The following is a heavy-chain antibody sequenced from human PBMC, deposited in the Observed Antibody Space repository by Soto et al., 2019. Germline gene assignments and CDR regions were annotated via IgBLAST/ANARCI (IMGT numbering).Heavy chain of an antibody. V-gene: IGHV5-51*01. D-gene: IGHD3-9*01. CDR1: GYSFTTNW. J-gene: IGHJ4*02. Sequence: GESLKISCMGSGYSFTTNWIGWVRQMPGKGLEWMGIIFPGDSDTRYSPSFQGQVTISADKSISTAYLQWNSLRASDTAMYYCARRRRDILTCSSGTIDYWGQGTLGTVSS. CDR2: IFPGDSDT. CDR3: ARRRRDILTCSSGTIDY.